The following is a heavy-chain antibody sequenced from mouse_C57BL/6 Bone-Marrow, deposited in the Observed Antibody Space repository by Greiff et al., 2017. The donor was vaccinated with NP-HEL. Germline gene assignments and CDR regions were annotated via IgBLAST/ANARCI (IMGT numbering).Heavy chain of an antibody. V-gene: IGHV14-1*01. J-gene: IGHJ3*01. CDR1: GFNIKDYY. D-gene: IGHD1-1*01. CDR2: IDPEDGDT. CDR3: TNYYGSAY. Sequence: VQLQQSGAELVRPGASVKLSCTASGFNIKDYYMHWVKQRPEQGLEWIGRIDPEDGDTEYAPKFQGKATTTADTSSNTAYLQLSSLTSEDTAVYYCTNYYGSAYWGQGTLVTVSA.